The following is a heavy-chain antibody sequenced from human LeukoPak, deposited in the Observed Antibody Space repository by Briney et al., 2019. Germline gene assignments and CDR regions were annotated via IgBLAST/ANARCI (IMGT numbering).Heavy chain of an antibody. Sequence: GGSLRLSCAASGFTFDDYAMHWVRQAPGKGLEWVSGISWNSGSIGYADSVKGRFTISRDNAKNSLYLQMNSLRAEDTALYYCAKELASEVGAFDYWGKETLVTVSS. CDR3: AKELASEVGAFDY. V-gene: IGHV3-9*01. J-gene: IGHJ4*02. CDR2: ISWNSGSI. CDR1: GFTFDDYA. D-gene: IGHD1-26*01.